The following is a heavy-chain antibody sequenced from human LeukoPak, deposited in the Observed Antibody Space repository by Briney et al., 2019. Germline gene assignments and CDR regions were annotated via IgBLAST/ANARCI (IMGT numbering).Heavy chain of an antibody. V-gene: IGHV3-15*01. D-gene: IGHD3-22*01. CDR1: GFTFSNAW. Sequence: GGSLRLSCAASGFTFSNAWMSWVRQAPGTGLEWVGRIKSKTDGGTTDYAAPVKGRFTISRDDSKNTLYLQMNSLKTEDTAVYYCTTDYYDSSGYPRFDYWGQGTLVTVSS. J-gene: IGHJ4*02. CDR2: IKSKTDGGTT. CDR3: TTDYYDSSGYPRFDY.